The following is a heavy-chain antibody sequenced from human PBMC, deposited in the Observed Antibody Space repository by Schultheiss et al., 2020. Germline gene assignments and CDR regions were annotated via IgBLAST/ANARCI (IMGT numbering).Heavy chain of an antibody. J-gene: IGHJ6*03. D-gene: IGHD2-8*02. CDR2: INHSGST. CDR3: ARGYCTGGVCHLYYYYYYYMDV. CDR1: GGSFSGYY. V-gene: IGHV4-34*01. Sequence: SETLSLTCAVYGGSFSGYYWSWIRQPPGKGLEWIGEINHSGSTNYNPSLKSRVTISVDTSKNQFSLKLSSVTAADTAVYYCARGYCTGGVCHLYYYYYYYMDVWGKGTTVTVSS.